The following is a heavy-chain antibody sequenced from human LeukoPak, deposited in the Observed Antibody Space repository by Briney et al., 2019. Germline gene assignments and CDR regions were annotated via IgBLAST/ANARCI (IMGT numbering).Heavy chain of an antibody. CDR2: IRYDGSNK. CDR1: GFTFSSYG. CDR3: AKDSGVGSSWYSSVGYFDY. J-gene: IGHJ4*02. V-gene: IGHV3-30*02. D-gene: IGHD6-13*01. Sequence: GGSLRLSCAASGFTFSSYGMHWVRQAPGKGLEWVAFIRYDGSNKYYADSVKGRFTISRDNSKNTLYLQMNSLRAEDTAVYYCAKDSGVGSSWYSSVGYFDYWGQGTLVTVSS.